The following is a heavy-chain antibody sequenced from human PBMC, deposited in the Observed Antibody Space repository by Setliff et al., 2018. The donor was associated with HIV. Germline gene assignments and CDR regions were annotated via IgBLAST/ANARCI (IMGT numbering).Heavy chain of an antibody. CDR2: IYNSGGT. D-gene: IGHD2-21*01. CDR1: GGSISTGGYY. J-gene: IGHJ4*02. V-gene: IGHV4-31*03. Sequence: PSETLSLTCTVSGGSISTGGYYWSWIRQHPGKGLEWIGYIYNSGGTYYNPSLKSRITMSIDTSKNQFSLKLNSVTAADTAVYFCARASRWRSIPFDYWGQGTLVTVSS. CDR3: ARASRWRSIPFDY.